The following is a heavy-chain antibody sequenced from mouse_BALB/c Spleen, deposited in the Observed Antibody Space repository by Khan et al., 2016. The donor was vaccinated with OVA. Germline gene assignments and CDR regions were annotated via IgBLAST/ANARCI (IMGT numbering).Heavy chain of an antibody. CDR1: GFTLSTYA. CDR3: ARHNYGPFAY. V-gene: IGHV5-9-3*01. D-gene: IGHD1-1*01. J-gene: IGHJ3*01. CDR2: ISSSGDYT. Sequence: EVELVESGGDLVRPGGSLKLSCSASGFTLSTYAMSWVRQTPEKRLEWVATISSSGDYTYYPDSVKGRFTISRDTATNTLYLQMSRLRSEDTAMYYCARHNYGPFAYWGQGTLVTVSA.